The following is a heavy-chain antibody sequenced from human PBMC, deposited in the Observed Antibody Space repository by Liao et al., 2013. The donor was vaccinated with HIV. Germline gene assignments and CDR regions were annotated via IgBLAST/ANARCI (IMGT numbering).Heavy chain of an antibody. V-gene: IGHV4-61*02. J-gene: IGHJ4*02. Sequence: QVQLQESGPGLVKPSQTLSLACTVSGDSISSGSNYWSWIRQPAGRAGWIGRIYTSGSTNYNPSLKGRVTISIDTSKNQFSLRVISMTAADTAVYYCARGGSNWVEYYFDSWGQGTLVTVSS. CDR2: IYTSGST. CDR3: ARGGSNWVEYYFDS. D-gene: IGHD7-27*01. CDR1: GDSISSGSNY.